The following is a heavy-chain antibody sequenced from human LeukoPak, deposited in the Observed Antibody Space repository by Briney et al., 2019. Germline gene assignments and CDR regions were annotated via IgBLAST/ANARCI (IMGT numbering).Heavy chain of an antibody. J-gene: IGHJ6*03. CDR2: IYYSGST. CDR1: GGSISSYY. Sequence: SETLSLTCTVSGGSISSYYWSWIRQPPGKGLEWIGYIYYSGSTNCNPSLKSRVTISVDTSKNQFSLKLSSVTAADTAVYYCARGTYSPSYYYYYYMDVWGKGTTVTVSS. D-gene: IGHD4-11*01. CDR3: ARGTYSPSYYYYYYMDV. V-gene: IGHV4-59*12.